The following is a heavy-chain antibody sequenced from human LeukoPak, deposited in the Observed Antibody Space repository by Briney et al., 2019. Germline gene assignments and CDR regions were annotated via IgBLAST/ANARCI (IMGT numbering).Heavy chain of an antibody. D-gene: IGHD6-19*01. Sequence: ASVKVSCKASGYTFTGYYMHWVRQAPGQGLEWMGWINPNSGGTNYAQKFQGRVTMTRDTSISTAYMELSRLRSDDTAVYYCARGTGYSSGWYNDYWGQGTLVTVSS. CDR1: GYTFTGYY. V-gene: IGHV1-2*02. CDR2: INPNSGGT. CDR3: ARGTGYSSGWYNDY. J-gene: IGHJ4*02.